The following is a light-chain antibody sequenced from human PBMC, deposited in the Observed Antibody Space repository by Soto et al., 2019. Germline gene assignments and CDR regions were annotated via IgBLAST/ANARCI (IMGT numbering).Light chain of an antibody. Sequence: DIQMTQSPSSLSASVGDRVTITCRASQSISSYLNWYQQKPGKAPKLLIYAASSLQSGVPSRFSGSGSWTDFTLTISSLKPEEFATDYCQESYSTPRAFGQRTKV. J-gene: IGKJ1*01. CDR1: QSISSY. CDR3: QESYSTPRA. CDR2: AAS. V-gene: IGKV1-39*01.